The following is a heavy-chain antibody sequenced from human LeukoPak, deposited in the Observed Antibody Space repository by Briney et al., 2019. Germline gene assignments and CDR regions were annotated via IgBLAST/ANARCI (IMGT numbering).Heavy chain of an antibody. CDR1: GGTFSSYA. Sequence: ASVTVSCKASGGTFSSYAISWVRQAPGRGLEWMGGIIPIFGTANYAQKFQGRVTITRDTSASTAYMELSSLRSEDTAVYYCARDRWELLDAFDIWGQGTMVTVSS. J-gene: IGHJ3*02. V-gene: IGHV1-69*05. CDR3: ARDRWELLDAFDI. CDR2: IIPIFGTA. D-gene: IGHD1-26*01.